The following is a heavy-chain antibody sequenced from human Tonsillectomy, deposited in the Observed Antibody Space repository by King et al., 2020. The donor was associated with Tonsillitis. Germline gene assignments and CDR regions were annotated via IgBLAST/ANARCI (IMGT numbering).Heavy chain of an antibody. D-gene: IGHD3-22*01. Sequence: VQLVESGGGLVQPGGSLRLSCAASGFTFSSYEMNWVRQAPGKGLEGVSYISRSGSTIYYADSVKGRFTIPRDNAKNSLSLQMNSLRAVDTTVYYCAREGIDYYDSSGYYRVDAFDIWGQGTMVTVSS. J-gene: IGHJ3*02. CDR3: AREGIDYYDSSGYYRVDAFDI. CDR2: ISRSGSTI. CDR1: GFTFSSYE. V-gene: IGHV3-48*03.